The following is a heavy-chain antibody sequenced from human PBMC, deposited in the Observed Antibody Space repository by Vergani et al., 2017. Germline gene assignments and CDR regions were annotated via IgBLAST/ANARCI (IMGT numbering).Heavy chain of an antibody. CDR2: IDPSDAYT. CDR3: AGGTATHPWVVGMDV. J-gene: IGHJ6*02. V-gene: IGHV5-10-1*03. D-gene: IGHD1-26*01. CDR1: GYSFTSYW. Sequence: EVQLVQSGAEVKKPGESLRISCKGSGYSFTSYWISWVRQMPGKGLEWMGRIDPSDAYTNYSPSFQGHVTISADKSISTAYLQWSSLKASDTAMHYCAGGTATHPWVVGMDVWGQGTTVTVSS.